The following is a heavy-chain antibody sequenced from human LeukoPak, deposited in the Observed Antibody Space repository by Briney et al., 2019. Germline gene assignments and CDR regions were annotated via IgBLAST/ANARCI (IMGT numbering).Heavy chain of an antibody. CDR2: ISGSGYTT. CDR3: AKGSLGYCTDGVCSLYYFDY. V-gene: IGHV3-23*01. CDR1: GFSFTSYA. J-gene: IGHJ4*02. D-gene: IGHD2-8*01. Sequence: PGGSRRLSCAASGFSFTSYAMSWVRQAPGKGLEWVSGISGSGYTTYYADSVKGRFTISRDNSKNTLYLQVNSLRAEDTAVYYCAKGSLGYCTDGVCSLYYFDYWGQGTLVTVSS.